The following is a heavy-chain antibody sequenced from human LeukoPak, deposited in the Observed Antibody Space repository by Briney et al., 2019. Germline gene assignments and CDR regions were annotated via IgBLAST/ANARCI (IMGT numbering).Heavy chain of an antibody. Sequence: ASVKVSCKASGGTFSSYAISWVRQAPGQGLEWMGRIIPILGIANYAQKFQGRVTMTRNTSISTAYMELSSLRSEDTAVYYCARKKGIDYWGQGTLVTVSS. CDR1: GGTFSSYA. D-gene: IGHD3-10*01. CDR3: ARKKGIDY. V-gene: IGHV1-69*04. J-gene: IGHJ4*02. CDR2: IIPILGIA.